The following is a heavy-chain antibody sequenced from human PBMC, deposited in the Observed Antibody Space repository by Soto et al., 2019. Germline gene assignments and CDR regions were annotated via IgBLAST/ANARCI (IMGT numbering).Heavy chain of an antibody. Sequence: PSETLSLTCTVSGGSISSYYWSWIRQPPGKGLEWIGYIYYSGSTNYNPSLKSRVTISVDTSKNQFSLKLSSVTAADTAVYYCARLFSSRARRYYYYGMDVWGQGSTVTVSS. V-gene: IGHV4-59*01. J-gene: IGHJ6*02. D-gene: IGHD6-6*01. CDR1: GGSISSYY. CDR2: IYYSGST. CDR3: ARLFSSRARRYYYYGMDV.